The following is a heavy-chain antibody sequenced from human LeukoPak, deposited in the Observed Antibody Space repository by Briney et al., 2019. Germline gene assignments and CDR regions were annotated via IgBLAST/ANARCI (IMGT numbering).Heavy chain of an antibody. V-gene: IGHV3-7*04. D-gene: IGHD5-12*01. CDR3: ARDSPGYGAYDLG. J-gene: IGHJ4*02. CDR1: GXTFSSYW. CDR2: IKHEGSEK. Sequence: GGSLRLSCAASGXTFSSYWMSWVRQAPGKGLEWVANIKHEGSEKYYADSVKGRFTISRDNAKNTLYLQMNSLRAEDAAVYYCARDSPGYGAYDLGWGQGTLVTVSS.